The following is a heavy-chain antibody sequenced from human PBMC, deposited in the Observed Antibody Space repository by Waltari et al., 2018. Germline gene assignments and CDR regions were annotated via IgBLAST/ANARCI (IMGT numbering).Heavy chain of an antibody. J-gene: IGHJ3*01. CDR3: ATYIGASVGTAAFDV. Sequence: QLQLQESGPRLVRPSETLSLICRVSGVSITSNRHYWVWIRQSPGQGLECIGTVSYSGTTYISPSLKSRVSVSRDTSKNQVSLILGSVTAADMAVYYCATYIGASVGTAAFDVWGQGTMVTVSS. V-gene: IGHV4-39*01. D-gene: IGHD5-12*01. CDR2: VSYSGTT. CDR1: GVSITSNRHY.